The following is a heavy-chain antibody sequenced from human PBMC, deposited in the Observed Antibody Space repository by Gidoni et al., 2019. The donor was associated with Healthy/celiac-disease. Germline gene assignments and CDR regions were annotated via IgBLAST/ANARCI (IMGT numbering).Heavy chain of an antibody. CDR2: TYYRSKWYN. V-gene: IGHV6-1*01. CDR1: GDSVSSNSAA. Sequence: QVQLQQSGPGLVKPSQTLSLTCAISGDSVSSNSAAWHWIRQSPSRGLEWLGRTYYRSKWYNDYAVSVKSRITINPDTSKNQFSLQLNSVTPEDTAVYYCARGLAAAGYYYYYYGMDVWGQGTTVTVSS. CDR3: ARGLAAAGYYYYYYGMDV. D-gene: IGHD6-13*01. J-gene: IGHJ6*02.